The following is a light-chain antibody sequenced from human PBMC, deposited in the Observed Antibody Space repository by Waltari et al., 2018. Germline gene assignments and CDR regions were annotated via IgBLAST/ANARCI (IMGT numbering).Light chain of an antibody. CDR2: GAS. CDR1: QSVSRA. J-gene: IGKJ1*01. CDR3: QHYVRLPAT. V-gene: IGKV3-20*01. Sequence: IVLTQSPGTLSLSLGERATLSCRASQSVSRALAWYQQKPGQAPRLLIYGASTRATGIPDRFSGSGSGTDFSLTISRLEPDDFAVYYCQHYVRLPATFGQGTTVEI.